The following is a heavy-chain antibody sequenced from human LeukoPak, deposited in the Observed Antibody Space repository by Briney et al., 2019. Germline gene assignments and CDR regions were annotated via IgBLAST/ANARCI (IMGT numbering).Heavy chain of an antibody. Sequence: DSVKVSCKASGYTFTGYYMNWVRQAPGQGLEWMGWINPNSGGTNYAQQYQGRVTMTRDTSISTAYMELSRLRSDDTAVYYCARVRVRRDYYYYYGMDVWGQGTTVTVSS. V-gene: IGHV1-2*02. CDR3: ARVRVRRDYYYYYGMDV. CDR2: INPNSGGT. CDR1: GYTFTGYY. J-gene: IGHJ6*02.